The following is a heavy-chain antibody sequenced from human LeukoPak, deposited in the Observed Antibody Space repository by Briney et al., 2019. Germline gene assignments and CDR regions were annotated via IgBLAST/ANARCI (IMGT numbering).Heavy chain of an antibody. CDR1: GGSISTYY. CDR2: IYYSGST. J-gene: IGHJ4*02. V-gene: IGHV4-59*01. CDR3: ASGGGGYRQPLDY. D-gene: IGHD3-22*01. Sequence: SETLSLTCTVSGGSISTYYWSWIRQPPGKGLEWIGYIYYSGSTNYNPSLKSRATISVDTSKNQFSLKLSSVTPADTAVYYCASGGGGYRQPLDYWGQGTLVTVSS.